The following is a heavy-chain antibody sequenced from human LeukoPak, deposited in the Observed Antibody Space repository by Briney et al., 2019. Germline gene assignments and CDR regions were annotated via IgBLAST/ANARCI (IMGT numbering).Heavy chain of an antibody. CDR2: ISGSAHDI. CDR1: GFTFSDSY. D-gene: IGHD3-10*01. J-gene: IGHJ6*03. Sequence: GGSLRLSCAASGFTFSDSYMTWVRQAPGQGVEWVAYISGSAHDINYSDSVKGRFTISRDNAKNPLYLQMNSLRAEDTAAYYCARDSQLWFGETGYYYYMDVWGKGTTVTVSS. V-gene: IGHV3-11*06. CDR3: ARDSQLWFGETGYYYYMDV.